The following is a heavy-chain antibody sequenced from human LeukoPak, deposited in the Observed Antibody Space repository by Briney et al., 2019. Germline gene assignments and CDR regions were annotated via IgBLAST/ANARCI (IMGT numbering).Heavy chain of an antibody. CDR2: IHYSGST. CDR1: GGSISSSTYY. V-gene: IGHV4-39*02. J-gene: IGHJ4*02. CDR3: ARGPLGRVRGVMEDY. Sequence: PSETLSLTCTVSGGSISSSTYYWGWIRQPPGKGLEWIGSIHYSGSTFYNPSLKSRVTMSVDTSKNHFSLKLSSVTAADTAVYYCARGPLGRVRGVMEDYWGQGTLVTVSS. D-gene: IGHD3-10*02.